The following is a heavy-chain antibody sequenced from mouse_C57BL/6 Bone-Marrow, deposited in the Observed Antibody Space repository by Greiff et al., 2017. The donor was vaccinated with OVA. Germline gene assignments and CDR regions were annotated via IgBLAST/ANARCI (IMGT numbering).Heavy chain of an antibody. CDR1: GYTFTSYW. CDR3: ANSYYSNYRFAY. V-gene: IGHV1-7*01. J-gene: IGHJ3*01. Sequence: VQLQQSGAELAKPGASVKLSCKASGYTFTSYWMHWVKQRPGQGLEWIGYINPSSGYTKSNQKFKDKATLTADKSSSTAYMQLSSLTYEDSAVYYCANSYYSNYRFAYWGQGTLVTVSA. D-gene: IGHD2-5*01. CDR2: INPSSGYT.